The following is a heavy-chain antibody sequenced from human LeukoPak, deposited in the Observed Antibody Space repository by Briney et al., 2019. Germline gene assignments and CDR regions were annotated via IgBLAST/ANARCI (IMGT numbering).Heavy chain of an antibody. CDR2: IWYDGSNK. J-gene: IGHJ4*02. D-gene: IGHD3-22*01. V-gene: IGHV3-33*01. Sequence: GRSLRLSCAASGFTFSSYGMHWVRQAPGKELEWVAVIWYDGSNKYYADSVKGRFTITRDNSKNTLYLQMNSLRAEDTAVYYCARSSGYYGVDYSDYWGQGTLVTVSS. CDR3: ARSSGYYGVDYSDY. CDR1: GFTFSSYG.